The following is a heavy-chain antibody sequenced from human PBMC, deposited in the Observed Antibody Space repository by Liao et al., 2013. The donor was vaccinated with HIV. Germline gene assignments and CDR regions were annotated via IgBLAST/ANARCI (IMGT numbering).Heavy chain of an antibody. Sequence: QVQLQQWGAGLLKPSETLSLTCAVYFGSFSGYYWSWIRQPPGKGLEWIGEINHSGSTNYNPSLKSRVTISVDTSKNQFSLKLSSVTAADTAVYYCARGAFTYYDFWSGYPLYYFDYWGQGTLVTVSS. J-gene: IGHJ4*02. D-gene: IGHD3-3*01. V-gene: IGHV4-34*01. CDR3: ARGAFTYYDFWSGYPLYYFDY. CDR2: INHSGST. CDR1: FGSFSGYY.